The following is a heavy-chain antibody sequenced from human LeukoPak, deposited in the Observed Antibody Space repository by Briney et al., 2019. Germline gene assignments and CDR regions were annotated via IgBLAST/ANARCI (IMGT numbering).Heavy chain of an antibody. CDR2: IRYDGSNK. J-gene: IGHJ4*02. D-gene: IGHD3-10*01. CDR3: ARGGSYYVGVDY. CDR1: GFTFSSYG. V-gene: IGHV3-30*02. Sequence: GGSLRLSCAASGFTFSSYGMHWVRQAPGKGLEWVAFIRYDGSNKYYADSVKGRFTISRDNAKNSLYLQMNSLRAEDTAVYYCARGGSYYVGVDYWGQGTLVTVSS.